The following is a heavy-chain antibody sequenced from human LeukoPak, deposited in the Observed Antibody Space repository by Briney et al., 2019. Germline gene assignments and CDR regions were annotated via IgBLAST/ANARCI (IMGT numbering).Heavy chain of an antibody. J-gene: IGHJ4*02. CDR2: MNPNSGNT. CDR1: GYTFTSYD. Sequence: ASVKVSCKASGYTFTSYDINWVRQATGQGLEWMGWMNPNSGNTGYAQKVQRRVTMTRNTDISTAYMELSSLRSENTAVYYCARVMDSSSWYEGRYFDYWGQGTLVTVSS. D-gene: IGHD6-13*01. V-gene: IGHV1-8*01. CDR3: ARVMDSSSWYEGRYFDY.